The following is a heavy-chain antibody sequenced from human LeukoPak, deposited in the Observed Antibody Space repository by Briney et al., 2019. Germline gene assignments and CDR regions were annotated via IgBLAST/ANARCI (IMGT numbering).Heavy chain of an antibody. CDR2: INHSRST. CDR1: DGSFSGYY. D-gene: IGHD6-6*01. CDR3: ARLRPTRPFASDAFDI. Sequence: SETLSLTCAVYDGSFSGYYWSWIRQPPGKGLGWIGEINHSRSTNYNPSLKSRIAISVDTSKNQFSLRLSSVTAADTAVYYCARLRPTRPFASDAFDIWGQGTVVTVSS. V-gene: IGHV4-34*01. J-gene: IGHJ3*02.